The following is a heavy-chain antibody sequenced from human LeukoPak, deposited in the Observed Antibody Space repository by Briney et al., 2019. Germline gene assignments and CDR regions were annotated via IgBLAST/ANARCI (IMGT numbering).Heavy chain of an antibody. CDR2: IKQDGSEK. V-gene: IGHV3-7*01. CDR1: GFSFSIHG. CDR3: ARGAFGYCSSSGCYNTFDY. J-gene: IGHJ4*02. Sequence: PGGSLTLSCAASGFSFSIHGMGWVRQAPGKGLEWVAIIKQDGSEKYYVDSLKGRFTISRDNAKNSLYLQMNGLRAEDTAVYYCARGAFGYCSSSGCYNTFDYWGQGTLVTVSS. D-gene: IGHD2-2*02.